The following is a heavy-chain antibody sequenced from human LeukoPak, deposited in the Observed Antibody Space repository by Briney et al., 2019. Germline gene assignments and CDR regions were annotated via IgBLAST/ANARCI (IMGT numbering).Heavy chain of an antibody. J-gene: IGHJ4*02. Sequence: KSGGSLRLSCAASGFTFSSYAMSWVRQAPGKGLEWFSSISNSGHATYYTDSVKGRFTISRDNSRNTLYLQMDSLRAEDTAIYYCAKDTMIYGSGSCFDYWGQGTLVTVSS. CDR3: AKDTMIYGSGSCFDY. CDR2: ISNSGHAT. D-gene: IGHD3-10*01. V-gene: IGHV3-23*01. CDR1: GFTFSSYA.